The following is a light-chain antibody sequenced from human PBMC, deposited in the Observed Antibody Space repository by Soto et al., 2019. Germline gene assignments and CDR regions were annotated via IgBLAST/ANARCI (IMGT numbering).Light chain of an antibody. CDR1: QSISSW. CDR3: QHYNSYSEA. J-gene: IGKJ1*01. CDR2: KAS. Sequence: DIQITQSPSTLSASVLYRVTITCRASQSISSWLAWYQQKPGKAPKLLIYKASTLKSGVPSRFSGSGSGTEFTLTISSLQPDDFATYYCQHYNSYSEAFGQGTKVDI. V-gene: IGKV1-5*03.